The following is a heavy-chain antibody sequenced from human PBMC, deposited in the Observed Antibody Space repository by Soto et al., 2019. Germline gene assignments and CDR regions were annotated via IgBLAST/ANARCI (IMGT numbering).Heavy chain of an antibody. CDR2: SIPFNGNT. J-gene: IGHJ3*02. CDR1: GYTFTDRY. V-gene: IGHV1-45*02. CDR3: ASTRGYSYGTSGDHAFDI. D-gene: IGHD5-18*01. Sequence: SVKVSCKASGYTFTDRYLHWVRQAPGQAVDWVGWSIPFNGNTNYAQKFQDSVTITTDTCMSTAYMELSSLRSEDTAMYYCASTRGYSYGTSGDHAFDIWGEGTMVTVSS.